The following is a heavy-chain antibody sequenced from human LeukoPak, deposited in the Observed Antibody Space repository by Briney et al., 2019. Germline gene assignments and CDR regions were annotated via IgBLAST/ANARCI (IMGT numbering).Heavy chain of an antibody. CDR2: IYTSGST. D-gene: IGHD6-19*01. V-gene: IGHV4-4*07. J-gene: IGHJ5*02. CDR1: GGSISSYY. CDR3: ARDMGIAVARNWFDP. Sequence: QSSETLSLTCTVSGGSISSYYWSWIRQPAGKGLEWLGRIYTSGSTNYNRSLKSRVTMSVDTSKNQFSLKLSSVTAADTAVYYCARDMGIAVARNWFDPWGQGTLVTVSS.